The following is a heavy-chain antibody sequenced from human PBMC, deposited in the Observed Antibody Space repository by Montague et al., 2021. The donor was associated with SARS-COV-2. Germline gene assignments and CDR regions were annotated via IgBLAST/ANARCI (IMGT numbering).Heavy chain of an antibody. CDR1: GYSIGTGYY. J-gene: IGHJ4*02. Sequence: SETLSLTCSVSGYSIGTGYYWGWIRQSPGKGLEWIGSNYLHGNAYYNPPLNSRVTISFDTSNNQFSLRLTSVTTSDTAVYYCARGRVTRAGFDYWGQGIRVIVSS. D-gene: IGHD2-21*02. CDR3: ARGRVTRAGFDY. V-gene: IGHV4-38-2*02. CDR2: NYLHGNA.